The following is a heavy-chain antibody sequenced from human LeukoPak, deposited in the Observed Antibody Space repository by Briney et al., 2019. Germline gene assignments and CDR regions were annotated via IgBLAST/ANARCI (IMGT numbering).Heavy chain of an antibody. J-gene: IGHJ4*02. CDR1: GFTFIQYS. CDR2: ISNDGTNK. D-gene: IGHD3-10*01. Sequence: GKSLRLSCAASGFTFIQYSMHWVRQAPGQGLEWVAVISNDGTNKYYADSVKGRFTISRDNSKNTLYLQMNSLRAEDTAVYYCASGRTLVRDYWGQGTLVTVSS. CDR3: ASGRTLVRDY. V-gene: IGHV3-30*14.